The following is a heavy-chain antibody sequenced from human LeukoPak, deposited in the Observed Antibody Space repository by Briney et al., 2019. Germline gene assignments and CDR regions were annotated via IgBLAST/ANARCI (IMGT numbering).Heavy chain of an antibody. CDR2: INPNSGGT. D-gene: IGHD3-10*01. J-gene: IGHJ5*02. CDR3: ARVLLWFGETSENWFDP. CDR1: GYTFTGYY. Sequence: GASVKVSCKASGYTFTGYYMHWVRQAPGRGLEWMGRINPNSGGTNYAQKFQGRVTMTRDTSISTAYMELSRLRSDDTAVYYCARVLLWFGETSENWFDPWGQGTLVTVSS. V-gene: IGHV1-2*06.